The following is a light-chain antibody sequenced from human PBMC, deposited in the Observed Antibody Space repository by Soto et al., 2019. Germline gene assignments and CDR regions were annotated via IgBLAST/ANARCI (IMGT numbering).Light chain of an antibody. CDR3: QQYEEHPPYS. J-gene: IGKJ2*03. V-gene: IGKV3-15*01. CDR2: GAS. Sequence: EIVMTQSPATLSVSPGERATLFCRASQNINRNLAWYQQMPGQAPRLLIYGASTRAIGIPARFSGSGSGTEFTLTISGLQSEDFAVYHCQQYEEHPPYSFDQGTKLEIK. CDR1: QNINRN.